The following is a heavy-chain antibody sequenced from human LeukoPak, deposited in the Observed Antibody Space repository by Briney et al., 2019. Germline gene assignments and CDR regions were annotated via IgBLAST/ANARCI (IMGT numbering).Heavy chain of an antibody. D-gene: IGHD3-3*01. V-gene: IGHV3-7*01. CDR1: GFTFSRYW. CDR2: IKEDGSEK. Sequence: PGGSLRLCCAASGFTFSRYWMTWVRQAPGKGLEWVANIKEDGSEKYSVDSVRGRFTISRDNTKNSLFLEINSLRAEDTAVYYCATGWSHHDYWGQGTLVTVSS. J-gene: IGHJ4*02. CDR3: ATGWSHHDY.